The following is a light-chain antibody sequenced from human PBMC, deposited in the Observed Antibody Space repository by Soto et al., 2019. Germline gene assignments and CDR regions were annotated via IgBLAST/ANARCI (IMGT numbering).Light chain of an antibody. CDR3: QYQGS. Sequence: IVLTQSPDTLSLSPGQRATLSCRASQSVSRRNLAWYQQKPGQAPILLIYDVSERASDIPDRFSGSGSGTDFTLTINRLVPEDVAVYNCQYQGSFGGGTKVEIE. CDR2: DVS. J-gene: IGKJ4*01. V-gene: IGKV3-20*01. CDR1: QSVSRRN.